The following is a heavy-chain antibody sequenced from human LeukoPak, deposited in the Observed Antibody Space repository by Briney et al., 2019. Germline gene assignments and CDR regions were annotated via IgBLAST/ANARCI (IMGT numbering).Heavy chain of an antibody. D-gene: IGHD6-13*01. V-gene: IGHV3-23*01. CDR3: ARDVSGSSWYGDAFDI. CDR2: ITGSGGGT. J-gene: IGHJ3*02. Sequence: GGSLRLSCAASGFTFSNYAMIWVRQAPGKGLEWLSGITGSGGGTYYADSVKGRFTISRDNAKNSLYLQMNSLRAEDTAVYYCARDVSGSSWYGDAFDIWGQGTMVTVSS. CDR1: GFTFSNYA.